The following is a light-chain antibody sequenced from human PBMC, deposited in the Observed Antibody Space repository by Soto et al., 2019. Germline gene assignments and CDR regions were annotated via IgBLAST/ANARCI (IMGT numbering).Light chain of an antibody. Sequence: AIRMTQSPSSLSASTGDRVTITCRASQGISSYLAWYQQKPGKAPTLLIYDASTLERGVPSRFSGTGSGTEFTLSIDSLQPDDFATYYCQQYQTSSITFGQGTRLEIK. CDR1: QGISSY. J-gene: IGKJ5*01. CDR3: QQYQTSSIT. V-gene: IGKV1-8*01. CDR2: DAS.